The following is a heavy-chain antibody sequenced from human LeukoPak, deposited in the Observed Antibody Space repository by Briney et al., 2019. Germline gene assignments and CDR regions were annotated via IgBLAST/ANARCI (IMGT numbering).Heavy chain of an antibody. V-gene: IGHV1-18*04. J-gene: IGHJ3*02. D-gene: IGHD2-2*03. CDR1: GYTFTNYG. CDR3: ARDSWIFPLDAFDI. Sequence: PEASVSVSCKASGYTFTNYGISWVRQAPGQGLEWMGWISAYNGNTNYAQKLQGRVTMTTDTSTSTAYMELRSLRSDDTAVYYCARDSWIFPLDAFDIWGQGTMVTVSS. CDR2: ISAYNGNT.